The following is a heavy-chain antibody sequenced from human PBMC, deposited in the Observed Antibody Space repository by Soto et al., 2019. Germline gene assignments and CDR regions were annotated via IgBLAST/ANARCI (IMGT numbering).Heavy chain of an antibody. CDR2: IKSKTDGGTT. CDR1: GFTFSNAW. D-gene: IGHD4-17*01. J-gene: IGHJ3*02. V-gene: IGHV3-15*07. Sequence: EVQLVESGGGLVKPGGSLRLSCAASGFTFSNAWMNWVRQAPGKGLEWVGRIKSKTDGGTTDYAAPVKGRFTISRDDSKNTLYLQMNSLKTEDTAVYYCTTDHAPATVTTPAGAFDIWGQGTMVTVSS. CDR3: TTDHAPATVTTPAGAFDI.